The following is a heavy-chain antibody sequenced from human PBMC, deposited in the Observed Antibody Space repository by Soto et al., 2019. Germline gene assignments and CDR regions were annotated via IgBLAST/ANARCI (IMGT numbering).Heavy chain of an antibody. Sequence: ASVKVSCKASGYTFTSYDIIWVRQAPGQGLEWMGWISAYNGNTNYEQKLQGRVTMTTDTSTSTAYMELRCLRSDDTAVYYCASYCISTSCYTRGLDYWGQGTLVTVSS. D-gene: IGHD2-2*01. V-gene: IGHV1-18*01. CDR1: GYTFTSYD. J-gene: IGHJ4*02. CDR2: ISAYNGNT. CDR3: ASYCISTSCYTRGLDY.